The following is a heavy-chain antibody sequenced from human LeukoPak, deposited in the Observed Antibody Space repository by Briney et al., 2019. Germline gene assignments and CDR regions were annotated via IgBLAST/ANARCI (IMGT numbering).Heavy chain of an antibody. D-gene: IGHD6-13*01. CDR1: GFSFRRYA. Sequence: GGSLRLSCAASGFSFRRYAMNWVRQAPGKGLEWVAYVNAESTDILYADSVRGRFTISRDNAKNSLYLQMNSLRAEDRGVYYCARDTFEPLVIDFWGQGPLVTVSS. J-gene: IGHJ4*02. CDR3: ARDTFEPLVIDF. CDR2: VNAESTDI. V-gene: IGHV3-21*05.